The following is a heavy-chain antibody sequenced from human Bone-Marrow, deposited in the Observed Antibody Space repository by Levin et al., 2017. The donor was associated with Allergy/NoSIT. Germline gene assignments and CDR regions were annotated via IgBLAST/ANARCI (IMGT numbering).Heavy chain of an antibody. V-gene: IGHV3-49*03. CDR1: GFTFGDYA. CDR3: TRVCGRRYYYVH. D-gene: IGHD3-10*02. CDR2: IRSKAYGGTT. Sequence: GESLKISCTASGFTFGDYAMSWFRQAPGKGLEWVGFIRSKAYGGTTEYAASVKGRFTISRDDSKSIAYLQMNSLKTEDTAVYYCTRVCGRRYYYVHWGQGTLVTVSS. J-gene: IGHJ4*02.